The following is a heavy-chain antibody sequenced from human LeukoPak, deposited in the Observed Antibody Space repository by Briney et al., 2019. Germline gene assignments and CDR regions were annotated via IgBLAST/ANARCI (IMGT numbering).Heavy chain of an antibody. J-gene: IGHJ6*03. CDR1: GGSISSYY. CDR3: ARRVTPNYYYYYMDV. V-gene: IGHV4-59*12. D-gene: IGHD5-18*01. Sequence: SETLSLTCTVSGGSISSYYWSWIRQPPGKGLEWIGYIYYSGSTNYNPSLKSRVTISVDTSKNQFSLKLSSVTAADTAVYYCARRVTPNYYYYYMDVWGKGTTVTISS. CDR2: IYYSGST.